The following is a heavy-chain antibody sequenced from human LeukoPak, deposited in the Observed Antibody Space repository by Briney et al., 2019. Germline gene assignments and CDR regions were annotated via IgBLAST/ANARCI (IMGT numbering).Heavy chain of an antibody. V-gene: IGHV3-23*01. J-gene: IGHJ5*02. D-gene: IGHD2-8*02. CDR3: AKDLGYCTGGVCLTAGSANWFDP. CDR1: GFTFSSYA. CDR2: ISGSGGST. Sequence: SGGSLRLSCAAFGFTFSSYAMSWVRQAPGKGLEWVSAISGSGGSTYYADSVKGRFTISRDNSKNTLYLQMNSLRAEDTAVYYCAKDLGYCTGGVCLTAGSANWFDPWGQGTLVTVSS.